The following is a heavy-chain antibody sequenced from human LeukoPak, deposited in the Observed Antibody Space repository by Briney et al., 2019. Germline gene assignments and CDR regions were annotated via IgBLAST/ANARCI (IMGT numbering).Heavy chain of an antibody. J-gene: IGHJ4*02. CDR2: INPHGTEK. CDR1: GVIFGDRW. Sequence: GRTLRLSCVACGVIFGDRWMGWVRQAKGKGLEWVANINPHGTEKYYAGSLEGRSSVSRDNAKNSVYLQMNSLRVEDGGFYYCGRWGVNAGLDYWGQGSLVTVSS. V-gene: IGHV3-7*01. CDR3: GRWGVNAGLDY. D-gene: IGHD3-10*01.